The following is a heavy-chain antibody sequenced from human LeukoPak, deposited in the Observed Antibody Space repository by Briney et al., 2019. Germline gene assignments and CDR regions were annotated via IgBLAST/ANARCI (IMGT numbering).Heavy chain of an antibody. CDR3: ARSMVRGAIFDY. Sequence: ASVKVSCKASGYTFTGYYMHWVRQAPGQGLEWMGWINPNSGGTNYAQKFQGRVTMTRDTSISTAYMELSRLRSDDTAVYYCARSMVRGAIFDYWGQGTLVTVSS. CDR2: INPNSGGT. J-gene: IGHJ4*02. D-gene: IGHD3-10*01. V-gene: IGHV1-2*02. CDR1: GYTFTGYY.